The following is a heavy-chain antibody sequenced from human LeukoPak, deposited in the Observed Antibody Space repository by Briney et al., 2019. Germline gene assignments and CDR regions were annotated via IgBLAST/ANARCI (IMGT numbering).Heavy chain of an antibody. D-gene: IGHD2-2*01. CDR2: INPNSGGT. V-gene: IGHV1-2*02. Sequence: GASVKVSCKASGYTFTGYYMHWVRQAPGPGLEWMGWINPNSGGTNYAQKFQGRVTMTRDMSTSTVYMELSSLRSEDTAVYYCARGYHGNYMDVWGKGTTVTVSS. J-gene: IGHJ6*03. CDR3: ARGYHGNYMDV. CDR1: GYTFTGYY.